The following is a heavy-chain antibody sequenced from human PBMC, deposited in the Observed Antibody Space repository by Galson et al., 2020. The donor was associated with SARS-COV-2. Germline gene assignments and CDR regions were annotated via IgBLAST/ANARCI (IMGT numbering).Heavy chain of an antibody. J-gene: IGHJ6*02. D-gene: IGHD3-22*01. CDR2: INTNTGNP. CDR3: AIGGITMIGYGMDV. Sequence: ASVKVSCKASGYTFTSYAMNWVRQAPGQGLEWMGWINTNTGNPTYAQGFTGRFVFSLDTSVSTAYLQICSLKAEDTAVYYCAIGGITMIGYGMDVWGQGTTVTVSS. CDR1: GYTFTSYA. V-gene: IGHV7-4-1*01.